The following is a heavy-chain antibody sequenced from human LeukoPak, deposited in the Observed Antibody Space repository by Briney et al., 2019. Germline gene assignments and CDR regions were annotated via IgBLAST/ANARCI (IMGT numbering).Heavy chain of an antibody. CDR1: GFTFSSYE. D-gene: IGHD3-10*02. V-gene: IGHV3-48*03. J-gene: IGHJ6*04. Sequence: GGSLRLSCAASGFTFSSYELNWVRQAPGRGLEWVSYISSSGSYRYYADSVKGRFTISRDNAKNSLYLQMNSLRAEDAAVYYCAELGITMIGGVWGKGTTVTISS. CDR2: ISSSGSYR. CDR3: AELGITMIGGV.